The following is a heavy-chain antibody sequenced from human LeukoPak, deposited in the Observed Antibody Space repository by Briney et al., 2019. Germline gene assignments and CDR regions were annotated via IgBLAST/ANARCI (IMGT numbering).Heavy chain of an antibody. CDR1: GFTFSSYS. D-gene: IGHD6-19*01. CDR3: ARDLAVAGTFDY. Sequence: GGSLRLSCAASGFTFSSYSMNWVRQAPGKGLEWVSSISSSSSYIYYADSVKGRFTISRDNAKNSLYLQMNSLRAEDTAVYYCARDLAVAGTFDYWGQGTLVTVSS. V-gene: IGHV3-21*04. CDR2: ISSSSSYI. J-gene: IGHJ4*02.